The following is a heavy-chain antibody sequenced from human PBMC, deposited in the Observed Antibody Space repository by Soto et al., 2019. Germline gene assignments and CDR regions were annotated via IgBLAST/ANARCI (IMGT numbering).Heavy chain of an antibody. CDR1: GFGFNGYD. V-gene: IGHV3-13*01. D-gene: IGHD5-12*01. CDR2: ISTAGDT. CDR3: ARGGDRFTGMDA. J-gene: IGHJ6*02. Sequence: GGSLRLSCAASGFGFNGYDMHWVRQAPGKNLEWVAAISTAGDTYYLGSVKGRFTISREDAKNSLSLQMNSLRVGDTAVYYCARGGDRFTGMDAWGQGNTLTISS.